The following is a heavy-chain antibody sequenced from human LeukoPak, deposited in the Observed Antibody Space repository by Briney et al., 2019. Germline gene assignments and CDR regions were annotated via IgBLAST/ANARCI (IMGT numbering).Heavy chain of an antibody. CDR3: ARRPYSGSPNWFDP. CDR2: INLGDSET. D-gene: IGHD1-26*01. V-gene: IGHV5-51*01. Sequence: GESLKISREAVGHRFTNHWIGWVRQRPGEGLEWMGIINLGDSETHYTPSFQDQVTFSLDKSTNTAYLQWRTLKASDTAMYYCARRPYSGSPNWFDPWGRGTLVTVSS. J-gene: IGHJ5*01. CDR1: GHRFTNHW.